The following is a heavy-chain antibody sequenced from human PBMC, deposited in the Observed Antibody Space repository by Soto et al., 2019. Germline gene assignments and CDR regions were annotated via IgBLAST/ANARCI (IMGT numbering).Heavy chain of an antibody. CDR1: GGSISSYY. CDR2: IYYSGST. D-gene: IGHD3-22*01. J-gene: IGHJ5*02. V-gene: IGHV4-39*01. Sequence: SETLSLTCTVSGGSISSYYWSWIRQPPGKGLEWIGSIYYSGSTYYNPSLKSRVTISVDTSKNQFSLKLSSVTAADTAVYYCARHDPNYYDSSGYLKGVNWFDPWGQGTLVTVSS. CDR3: ARHDPNYYDSSGYLKGVNWFDP.